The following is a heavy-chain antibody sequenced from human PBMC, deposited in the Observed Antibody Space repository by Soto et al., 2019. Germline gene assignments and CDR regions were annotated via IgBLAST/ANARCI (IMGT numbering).Heavy chain of an antibody. V-gene: IGHV2-5*02. CDR1: GFSLSTSGVG. D-gene: IGHD2-15*01. J-gene: IGHJ4*02. CDR2: IYWDDVQ. CDR3: AHSPCSGGTCYLFDY. Sequence: KESGPTLLKPTQTLTLTCTVSGFSLSTSGVGVGWIRQPPGKSLEWLALIYWDDVQRYNPSLKTRLTITKDDSRSQVVLTMTNMDPVDTATYYCAHSPCSGGTCYLFDYWGQGALVTVSS.